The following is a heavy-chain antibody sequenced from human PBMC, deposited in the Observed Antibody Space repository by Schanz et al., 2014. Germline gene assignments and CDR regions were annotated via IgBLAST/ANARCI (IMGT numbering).Heavy chain of an antibody. J-gene: IGHJ2*01. D-gene: IGHD6-19*01. Sequence: EVQLVESGGGLVQPGGSLRLSCAASGFSVSSNFMTWVRQAPGKGLEWVAGVSGSGGSTDYADSVKGRFIIPRDNSKNTLYLQMDSLRAEDTAVYYCVTDLTSSGWYMSFDLWGRGTLVTVSS. CDR1: GFSVSSNF. CDR3: VTDLTSSGWYMSFDL. V-gene: IGHV3-23*04. CDR2: VSGSGGST.